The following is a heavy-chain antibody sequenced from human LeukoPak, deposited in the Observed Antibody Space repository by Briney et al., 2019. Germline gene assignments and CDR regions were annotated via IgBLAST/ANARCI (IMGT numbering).Heavy chain of an antibody. Sequence: GGSLRLSCTASGFTFGDYAMSWARQAPGKGLEWVGFIRSKAYGGTTEYAASVKGRFTISRDDSKSIAYLQMNSLKTEDTAVYYCTRDTYYYDSSGYSAEYYFDYWGQGTLVTVSS. CDR1: GFTFGDYA. CDR2: IRSKAYGGTT. CDR3: TRDTYYYDSSGYSAEYYFDY. J-gene: IGHJ4*02. D-gene: IGHD3-22*01. V-gene: IGHV3-49*04.